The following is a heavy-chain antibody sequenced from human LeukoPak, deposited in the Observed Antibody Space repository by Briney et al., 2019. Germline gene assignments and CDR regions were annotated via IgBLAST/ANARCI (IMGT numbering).Heavy chain of an antibody. CDR2: INPSGGST. D-gene: IGHD4-17*01. CDR1: GYTFTSYY. J-gene: IGHJ6*03. Sequence: ASVKVSCKASGYTFTSYYMHWVRQAPGQGLEWMGIINPSGGSTSYAQKFQGRVTMTRDTSTSTVYMELSSLRSEDTAVYYCARASGGYGDYYYYMDVWGKETTVTISS. V-gene: IGHV1-46*01. CDR3: ARASGGYGDYYYYMDV.